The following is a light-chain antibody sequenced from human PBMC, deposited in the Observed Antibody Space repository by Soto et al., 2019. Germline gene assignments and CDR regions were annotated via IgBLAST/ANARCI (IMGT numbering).Light chain of an antibody. CDR2: EGS. J-gene: IGLJ1*01. CDR1: SSDVGSYNL. CDR3: CSYARSSTYV. Sequence: QSALTQPASASGSPGQSITISCTGTSSDVGSYNLVSWYQQHPGKAPKLMIYEGSKRPSGVSNRFSGSKSGNTASLTISGLQAEDEADYYCCSYARSSTYVFGTGTKVTVL. V-gene: IGLV2-23*01.